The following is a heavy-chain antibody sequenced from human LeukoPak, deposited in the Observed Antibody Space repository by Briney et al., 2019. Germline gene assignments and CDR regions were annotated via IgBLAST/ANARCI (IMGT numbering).Heavy chain of an antibody. D-gene: IGHD6-6*01. CDR1: GFTFSSYS. J-gene: IGHJ4*02. V-gene: IGHV3-48*04. CDR2: ISSSSSTI. CDR3: AREGLRAARALRALDY. Sequence: GGSLRLSCAASGFTFSSYSMNWVRQAPGKGLEWVSYISSSSSTIYYADSVKGRFTISRDNAKNSLYLQMNGLGAEDTAVYYCAREGLRAARALRALDYWGQGTLVTVSS.